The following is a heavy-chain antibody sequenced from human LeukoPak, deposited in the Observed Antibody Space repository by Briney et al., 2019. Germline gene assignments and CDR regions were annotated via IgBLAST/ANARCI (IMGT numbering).Heavy chain of an antibody. V-gene: IGHV4-59*01. CDR1: GGSISSYY. J-gene: IGHJ6*03. CDR2: IYYSGST. D-gene: IGHD2-2*01. Sequence: SETLSLACTVSGGSISSYYWSWIRQPPGKGQEWIGYIYYSGSTNYNPSLKSRVTISVDTSKNQFSLKLSSVTAADTAVYYCARFRVVPARHYYYYYMDVWGKGTTVTVSS. CDR3: ARFRVVPARHYYYYYMDV.